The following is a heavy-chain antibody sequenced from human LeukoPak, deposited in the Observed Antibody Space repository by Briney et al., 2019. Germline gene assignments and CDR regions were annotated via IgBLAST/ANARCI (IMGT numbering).Heavy chain of an antibody. Sequence: SGPTLVKPPETLSLTCTVSGGSISSYYWSWIRQPPGKGLEWIGYIYYSGSTNYNPSLQSRVTMSVDTSKNQFSLNLSSVTAADTAVYYCARGSGASWLYWGQGALVTVSS. CDR2: IYYSGST. D-gene: IGHD6-13*01. CDR1: GGSISSYY. CDR3: ARGSGASWLY. J-gene: IGHJ4*02. V-gene: IGHV4-59*08.